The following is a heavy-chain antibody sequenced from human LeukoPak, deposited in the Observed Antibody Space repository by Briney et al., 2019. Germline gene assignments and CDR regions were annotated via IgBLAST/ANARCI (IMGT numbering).Heavy chain of an antibody. J-gene: IGHJ4*02. CDR1: GGSTSSGGYS. CDR3: ARGYSGYESYFDY. V-gene: IGHV4-30-2*01. Sequence: SQTLSLTCAVSGGSTSSGGYSWSWIRQPPGKGLEWIGYIYHSGSTYYNPSLKSRVTISVDRSKNQFSLKLSSVTAADTAVYYCARGYSGYESYFDYWGQGTLVTVSS. CDR2: IYHSGST. D-gene: IGHD5-12*01.